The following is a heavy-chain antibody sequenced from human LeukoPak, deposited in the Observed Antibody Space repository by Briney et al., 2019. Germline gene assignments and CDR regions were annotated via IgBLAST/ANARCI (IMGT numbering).Heavy chain of an antibody. CDR3: ASGHCSGGSCYGANYYYYMDV. V-gene: IGHV3-48*03. D-gene: IGHD2-15*01. CDR2: ISSSGSTI. J-gene: IGHJ6*03. CDR1: GFTFSSYE. Sequence: GGSLRLSCAASGFTFSSYEMNWVRQAPGKGLEWVSYISSSGSTIYYADSVKGRFTISRDNAKNSLYLQMNSLRAEDTAVYYCASGHCSGGSCYGANYYYYMDVWGKGTTVTVSS.